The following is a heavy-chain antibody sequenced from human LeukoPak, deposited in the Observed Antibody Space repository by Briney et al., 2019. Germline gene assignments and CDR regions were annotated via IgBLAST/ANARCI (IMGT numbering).Heavy chain of an antibody. V-gene: IGHV1-2*06. Sequence: ASVKVSCKASGYTFTGYYMHWVRQAPGQGLEWMGRINPNSGGTNYAQKFQGRVTMTRDTSISTAYMELSRLRSDDTAVYYCARDENGYCTNGVCPDYWGQGTLVTVSS. CDR3: ARDENGYCTNGVCPDY. D-gene: IGHD2-8*01. CDR2: INPNSGGT. CDR1: GYTFTGYY. J-gene: IGHJ4*02.